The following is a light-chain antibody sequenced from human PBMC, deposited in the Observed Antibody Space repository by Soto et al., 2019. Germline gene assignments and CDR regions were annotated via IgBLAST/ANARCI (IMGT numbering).Light chain of an antibody. CDR2: EVS. CDR1: SSDVGGSNN. Sequence: QSALTQPPSASGSFGQSVTISCTGTSSDVGGSNNVSWYQQHPGKAPTLMIYEVSERPSGVPDRFSGSKSGNTASLTVSGLQADEEADYYCSSYSGTDYHYVFGTGTKVTVL. CDR3: SSYSGTDYHYV. J-gene: IGLJ1*01. V-gene: IGLV2-8*01.